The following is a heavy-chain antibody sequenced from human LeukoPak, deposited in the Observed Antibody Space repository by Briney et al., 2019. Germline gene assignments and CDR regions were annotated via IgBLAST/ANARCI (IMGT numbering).Heavy chain of an antibody. CDR1: GFTFSTYW. CDR3: AKEANDAFDI. V-gene: IGHV3-74*01. J-gene: IGHJ3*02. CDR2: INSDGRST. Sequence: GGSLRLSCAASGFTFSTYWMHWVRQAPGKGLVWVSRINSDGRSTRYADSVKGRFTISRDNAKNSLYLQMDSLRAEDTALYYCAKEANDAFDIWGQGTMVTVSS.